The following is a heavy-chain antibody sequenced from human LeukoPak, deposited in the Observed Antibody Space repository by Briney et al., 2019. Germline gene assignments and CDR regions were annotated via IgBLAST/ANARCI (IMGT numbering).Heavy chain of an antibody. CDR2: IYPGDSDT. CDR3: ARPGSSTIDY. J-gene: IGHJ4*02. V-gene: IGHV5-51*01. CDR1: GYTFTTYW. D-gene: IGHD6-6*01. Sequence: GESLKISCTNSGYTFTTYWIGWVRQMPDNGLEWMGIIYPGDSDTKYSPSFQGQVTISADKSISTAYLQWSSLKASDTAMYYCARPGSSTIDYWGQGTLVTVSS.